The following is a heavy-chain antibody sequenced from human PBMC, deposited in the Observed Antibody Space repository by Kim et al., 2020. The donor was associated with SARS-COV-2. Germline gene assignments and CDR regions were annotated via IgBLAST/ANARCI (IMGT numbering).Heavy chain of an antibody. CDR3: ARDVGSSSWYYYYGMDV. CDR2: IYYSGST. Sequence: SETLSLTCTVSGGSISSGGYYWSWIHQHPGKGLEWIGYIYYSGSTYYNPSLKSRVTISVDTSKNQFSLKLSSVTAADTAVYYCARDVGSSSWYYYYGMDVWGQGTTVTVSS. CDR1: GGSISSGGYY. V-gene: IGHV4-31*03. D-gene: IGHD6-13*01. J-gene: IGHJ6*02.